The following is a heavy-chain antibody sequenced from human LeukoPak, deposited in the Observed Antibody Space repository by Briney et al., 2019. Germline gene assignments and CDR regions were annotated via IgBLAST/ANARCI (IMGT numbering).Heavy chain of an antibody. D-gene: IGHD3-16*02. V-gene: IGHV4-59*08. CDR3: ASYYDYVWGSYRHDAFDI. Sequence: PSETLSLTCTVSGGSISSYYWSWIRQPPGKGLEWIGYIYYSGSTNYNPSLKSRVTISVDTSKNQFSLKLSSVTAADTAVYYCASYYDYVWGSYRHDAFDIWGQGTMVTVSS. CDR1: GGSISSYY. CDR2: IYYSGST. J-gene: IGHJ3*02.